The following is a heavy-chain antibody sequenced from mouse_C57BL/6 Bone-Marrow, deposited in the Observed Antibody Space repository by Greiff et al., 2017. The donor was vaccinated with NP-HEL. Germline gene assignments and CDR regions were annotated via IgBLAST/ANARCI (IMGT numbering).Heavy chain of an antibody. V-gene: IGHV1-55*01. CDR3: ARDYGSVDY. CDR1: GYPFTSNW. D-gene: IGHD1-1*01. J-gene: IGHJ2*01. Sequence: QVQLQQPGAELVKPGASVRMSCKPSGYPFTSNWKTGVKKRPGQGLEGIGDIYPGSGSTNYNEKFKSKATLTVDTSSSTAYMQLSSLTSEDSAVYYCARDYGSVDYWGQGTTLTVSS. CDR2: IYPGSGST.